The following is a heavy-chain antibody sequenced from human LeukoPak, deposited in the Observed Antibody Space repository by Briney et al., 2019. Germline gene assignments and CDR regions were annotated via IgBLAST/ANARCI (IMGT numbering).Heavy chain of an antibody. CDR1: GYTLTELS. Sequence: ASVKVSCKVSGYTLTELSMHWVRQAPGKGLEWMGGFDPEDGETIYAQKFQGRVTMTTDTSTSTAYMELRSLRSDDTAVYYCARDDEKDSGSYPSTGSPDYYYGMDVWGQGATVTVSS. CDR3: ARDDEKDSGSYPSTGSPDYYYGMDV. V-gene: IGHV1-24*01. CDR2: FDPEDGET. D-gene: IGHD1-26*01. J-gene: IGHJ6*02.